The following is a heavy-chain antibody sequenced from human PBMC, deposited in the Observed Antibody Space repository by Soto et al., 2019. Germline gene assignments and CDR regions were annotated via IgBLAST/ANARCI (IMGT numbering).Heavy chain of an antibody. CDR1: GDSVASNSAA. J-gene: IGHJ6*02. Sequence: SQTRSLTCAISGDSVASNSAAWNWIRQSPSRGLERLGRTYYRSKWYNDYAVSVKSRITINPDTSKNQFSLQLNSVTPEDTAVYYCARDTAVAGNYYYYYGMDVWGQGTTVTVSS. CDR3: ARDTAVAGNYYYYYGMDV. CDR2: TYYRSKWYN. D-gene: IGHD6-19*01. V-gene: IGHV6-1*01.